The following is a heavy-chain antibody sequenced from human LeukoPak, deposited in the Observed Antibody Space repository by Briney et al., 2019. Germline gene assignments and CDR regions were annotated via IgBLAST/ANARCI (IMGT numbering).Heavy chain of an antibody. J-gene: IGHJ3*02. Sequence: GGSLRLSCAASGFTFSSSAMHWVRQAPGKGLEWVAVISYDGSNKYYADSVKGRFTISRDNSKNTLYLQMNSLRAEDTAVYYCAKDLVVGRQGLCAFDIWGQGTMVTVSS. D-gene: IGHD3-22*01. V-gene: IGHV3-30*04. CDR2: ISYDGSNK. CDR3: AKDLVVGRQGLCAFDI. CDR1: GFTFSSSA.